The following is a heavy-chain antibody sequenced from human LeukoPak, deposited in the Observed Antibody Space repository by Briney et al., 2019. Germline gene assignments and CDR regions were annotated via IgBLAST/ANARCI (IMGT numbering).Heavy chain of an antibody. CDR1: GYTFTSYG. CDR2: ISTYNGNT. Sequence: ALVKVSYKASGYTFTSYGISWVRQAPGQGLEWMGWISTYNGNTNYARKLQGRVTMTTDTSTSTAYMELRSLRSDDTAVYYCARGSSSWYAEWFDPWGQGTLVTVSS. D-gene: IGHD6-13*01. CDR3: ARGSSSWYAEWFDP. V-gene: IGHV1-18*01. J-gene: IGHJ5*02.